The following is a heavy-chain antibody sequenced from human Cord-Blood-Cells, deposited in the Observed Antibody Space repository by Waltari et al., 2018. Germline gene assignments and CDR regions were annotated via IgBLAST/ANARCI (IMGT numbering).Heavy chain of an antibody. Sequence: QVQLVESGGGVVQPGRSLRLSCAASGFTFSSYGMDWVRQAPGKGLELVAVIWYDGSNKYYADSVKGRFTISRDNSKNTLYLQMNSLRAEDTAVYYCAREGLWEQLLVYWGQGTLVTVSS. V-gene: IGHV3-33*01. D-gene: IGHD1-26*01. CDR2: IWYDGSNK. CDR1: GFTFSSYG. CDR3: AREGLWEQLLVY. J-gene: IGHJ4*02.